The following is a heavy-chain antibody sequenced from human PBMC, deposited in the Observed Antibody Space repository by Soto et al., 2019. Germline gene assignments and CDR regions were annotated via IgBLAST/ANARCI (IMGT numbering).Heavy chain of an antibody. CDR2: IKEDGSEK. Sequence: PGGSLRLSCAASGFTFSNYWMSWVRQVPGKGLAWVSNIKEDGSEKYYVDSVKGRFTISRDNAKNSVHLQMNSLRDEDTAVYYCAKDRNYHRDQFHYWGQGTLVTVSS. J-gene: IGHJ4*02. D-gene: IGHD1-7*01. CDR1: GFTFSNYW. V-gene: IGHV3-7*03. CDR3: AKDRNYHRDQFHY.